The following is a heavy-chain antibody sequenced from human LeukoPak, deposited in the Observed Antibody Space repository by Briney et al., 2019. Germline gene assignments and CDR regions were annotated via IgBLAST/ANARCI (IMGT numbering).Heavy chain of an antibody. J-gene: IGHJ4*02. CDR2: INPNSGGT. D-gene: IGHD6-19*01. CDR3: ARVTPGIAVAGTQPTDC. V-gene: IGHV1-2*02. CDR1: GYTFTGYY. Sequence: ASVKVSCKASGYTFTGYYMHWVRQAPGQGLEWMGWINPNSGGTNYAQKFQGRVTMTRDTSISTAYMELSRLRSDDTAVYYCARVTPGIAVAGTQPTDCWGQGTLVTVSS.